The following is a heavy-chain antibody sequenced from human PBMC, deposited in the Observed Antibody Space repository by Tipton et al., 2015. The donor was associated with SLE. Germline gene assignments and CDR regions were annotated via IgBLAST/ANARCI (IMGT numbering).Heavy chain of an antibody. D-gene: IGHD6-13*01. CDR1: SYSIRSGYY. J-gene: IGHJ3*02. CDR2: IYHSGST. V-gene: IGHV4-38-2*01. CDR3: ASMGGQQLVPDAFDI. Sequence: TLSLTCAVSSYSIRSGYYWGWIRQPPGKGLEWIGSIYHSGSTYYNPSLKSRVTISVDTSKNQFSLKLSSVTAADTAVYYCASMGGQQLVPDAFDIWGQGTMVTVSS.